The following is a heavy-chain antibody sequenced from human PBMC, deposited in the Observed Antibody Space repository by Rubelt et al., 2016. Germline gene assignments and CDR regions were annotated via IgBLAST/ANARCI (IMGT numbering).Heavy chain of an antibody. CDR3: ARGRRGSSSWLGRDYYGMDV. CDR2: LNHSGST. D-gene: IGHD6-13*01. CDR1: GGSFSGYY. Sequence: QVPLQQWGAGLLKPSETLSLTCAVYGGSFSGYYWSWIRQPPGKGLEWVGELNHSGSTNYNPSLKSRVTISVDTSKNQCSRKLGSGTAADTAVYYCARGRRGSSSWLGRDYYGMDVWGQGTTVTVSS. V-gene: IGHV4-34*01. J-gene: IGHJ6*02.